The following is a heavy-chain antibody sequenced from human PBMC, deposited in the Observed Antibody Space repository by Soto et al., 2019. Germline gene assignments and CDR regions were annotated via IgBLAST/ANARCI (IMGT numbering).Heavy chain of an antibody. CDR2: ISYDGSNK. D-gene: IGHD3-16*01. CDR1: GFSFSSYA. Sequence: GGSLRLSCAASGFSFSSYAMHWVRQAPGKGLEWVAVISYDGSNKYYADSVKGRFTISRDNSKNTLYLQMNSLRAEDTAVYYCAKSLKLGYWGQGTLVSVSS. J-gene: IGHJ4*02. CDR3: AKSLKLGY. V-gene: IGHV3-30-3*02.